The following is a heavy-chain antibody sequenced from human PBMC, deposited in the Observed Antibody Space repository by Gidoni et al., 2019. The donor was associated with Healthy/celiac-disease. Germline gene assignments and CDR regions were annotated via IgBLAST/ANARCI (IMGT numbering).Heavy chain of an antibody. CDR1: GGSFSGYY. CDR2: INHSGST. V-gene: IGHV4-34*01. Sequence: QVQLQQWGAGLLKPSETLSLTCAVYGGSFSGYYWSWIRQPPGKGLEWIGEINHSGSTNYNPSLKSRVTISVDTSKNQFSLKLSSVTAADTAVYYCARKRGSSWYSEDYWGQGTLVTVSS. D-gene: IGHD6-13*01. CDR3: ARKRGSSWYSEDY. J-gene: IGHJ4*02.